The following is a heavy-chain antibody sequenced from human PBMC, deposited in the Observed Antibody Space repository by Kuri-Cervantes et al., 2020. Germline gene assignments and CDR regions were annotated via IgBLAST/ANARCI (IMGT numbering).Heavy chain of an antibody. CDR1: GGTFSSYA. Sequence: ASVKVSCKASGGTFSSYAISWVRQAPGQGLEWMGWSNAGNGNTKYSQEFQGRVTITRDTSASTAYMALSSLRSEDTAVYYCARDPDYYYYTDVWGKGTTVTVSS. V-gene: IGHV1-3*01. CDR2: SNAGNGNT. J-gene: IGHJ6*03. CDR3: ARDPDYYYYTDV.